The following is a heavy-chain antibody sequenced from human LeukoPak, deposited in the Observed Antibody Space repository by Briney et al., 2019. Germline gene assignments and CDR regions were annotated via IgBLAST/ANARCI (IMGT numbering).Heavy chain of an antibody. Sequence: GGCLRLSCAASGFTFSDYYMSWIRQAPGKGREWVSYIMSSGSTIYYADCVKGRFTISRDNAKNSLYLQMNSLRAEDTAVYYCARELVRYYDSSGYYPWGYWGQGTLVTVSS. CDR2: IMSSGSTI. J-gene: IGHJ4*02. D-gene: IGHD3-22*01. V-gene: IGHV3-11*01. CDR1: GFTFSDYY. CDR3: ARELVRYYDSSGYYPWGY.